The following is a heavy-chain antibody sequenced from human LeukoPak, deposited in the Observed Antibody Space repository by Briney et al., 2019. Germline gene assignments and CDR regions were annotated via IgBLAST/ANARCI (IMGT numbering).Heavy chain of an antibody. CDR2: INPNSGGT. V-gene: IGHV1-2*02. J-gene: IGHJ6*03. CDR3: ARDGYRLSGYFYYMDV. Sequence: ASVKVSCKASGSTFNDYYMNWVRQAPGQGLEWMGWINPNSGGTNYAQRFQGRVTMTTDTSTSTAYMELRSLRSDDTAVYYCARDGYRLSGYFYYMDVWGKGTTVTVSS. CDR1: GSTFNDYY. D-gene: IGHD2-2*03.